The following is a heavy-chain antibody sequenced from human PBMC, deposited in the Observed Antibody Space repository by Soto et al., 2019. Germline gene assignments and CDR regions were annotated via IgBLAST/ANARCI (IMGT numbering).Heavy chain of an antibody. CDR3: AREGSTSFAVDY. CDR1: GGSISSYY. D-gene: IGHD2-2*01. Sequence: PSETLSLTCTVSGGSISSYYWSWIRQPPGKGLEWIGYIYYSGSTNYNPSLKSRVTISVDTSKNQFSLKLSPVTAADTAVYYCAREGSTSFAVDYWGQGTLVTVSS. CDR2: IYYSGST. J-gene: IGHJ4*02. V-gene: IGHV4-59*01.